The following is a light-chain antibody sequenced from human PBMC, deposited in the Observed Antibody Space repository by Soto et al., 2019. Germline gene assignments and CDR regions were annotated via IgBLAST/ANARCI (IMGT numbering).Light chain of an antibody. J-gene: IGLJ3*02. CDR3: AAWDDSLNGRV. CDR1: SSNIGSNP. V-gene: IGLV1-44*01. CDR2: RNN. Sequence: QSVLTQPPSASGTPGQRVTISCSGSSSNIGSNPVNWYQQLPGTAPKLLIYRNNQRPSGVPDRFSGSKSGTSASLAISGLQSEDEADYYCAAWDDSLNGRVFGGGTKVTVL.